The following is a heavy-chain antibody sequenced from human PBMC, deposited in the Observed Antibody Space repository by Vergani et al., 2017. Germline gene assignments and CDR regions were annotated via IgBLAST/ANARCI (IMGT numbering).Heavy chain of an antibody. Sequence: QVQLQQWGAGLLKPSETLSLTCAVYGGSFSGYYWSWIRQPPGKGLEWIGEIYHSGSTNYNPSLKSRVTISVDKSKNQFSLKLSSVTAADTAVYYCATYYYDSSGYPLFDYWGQGTLVTVSS. CDR2: IYHSGST. CDR3: ATYYYDSSGYPLFDY. V-gene: IGHV4-34*01. D-gene: IGHD3-22*01. CDR1: GGSFSGYY. J-gene: IGHJ4*02.